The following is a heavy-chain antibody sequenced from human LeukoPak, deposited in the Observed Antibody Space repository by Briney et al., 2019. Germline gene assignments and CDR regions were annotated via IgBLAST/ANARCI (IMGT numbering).Heavy chain of an antibody. J-gene: IGHJ4*02. Sequence: SETLSLTCSVSGSSISSYYWSWVRQPAGKGLEWIGRIYSTGSTNYSPSLKSRVTVSVDTSKNQFSLKLSSVTAADTAVYYCARESTQLPDYWGQGTLVTVSS. D-gene: IGHD2-2*01. CDR1: GSSISSYY. V-gene: IGHV4-4*07. CDR2: IYSTGST. CDR3: ARESTQLPDY.